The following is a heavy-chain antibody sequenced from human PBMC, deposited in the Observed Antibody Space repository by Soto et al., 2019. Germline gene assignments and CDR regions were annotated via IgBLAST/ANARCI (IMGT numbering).Heavy chain of an antibody. CDR1: GDSVSSNSAA. D-gene: IGHD1-7*01. CDR2: TYYRSRWYN. J-gene: IGHJ6*03. CDR3: AGTTSHYWYYMDV. V-gene: IGHV6-1*01. Sequence: SQTLSLTCAISGDSVSSNSAAWNWIRQSPSRGLEWLGRTYYRSRWYNDYAVSVRSRITVNPDTSKNQFSLQLTSVTPEDTAVYYCAGTTSHYWYYMDVWGKGTTITVSS.